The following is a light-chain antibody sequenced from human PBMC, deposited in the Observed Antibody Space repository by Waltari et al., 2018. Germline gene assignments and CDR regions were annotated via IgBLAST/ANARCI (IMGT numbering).Light chain of an antibody. V-gene: IGLV3-25*03. CDR1: ALPKQY. Sequence: SYELTQPPSVSVSPGQTARITCSGDALPKQYAYWYQQKPGQAPVLVIYKDSERPSGFPERFSGSSAGTTVTLTISGVQAEDEADYYGQSADSSGTYRVFGTGTKVTVL. CDR3: QSADSSGTYRV. J-gene: IGLJ1*01. CDR2: KDS.